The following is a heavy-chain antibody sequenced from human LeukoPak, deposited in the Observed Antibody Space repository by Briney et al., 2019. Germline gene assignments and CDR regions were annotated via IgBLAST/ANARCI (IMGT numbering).Heavy chain of an antibody. Sequence: GESLQISCQGSGYSFTSYWISWVRQMPGKGLEWMGRIDPSDSYTNYSPSFQGHVTISADKSISTAYLQWSSLKASDTAMYYCARTLYYYYGMDVWGQGTTVTVSS. CDR2: IDPSDSYT. CDR1: GYSFTSYW. CDR3: ARTLYYYYGMDV. J-gene: IGHJ6*02. V-gene: IGHV5-10-1*01.